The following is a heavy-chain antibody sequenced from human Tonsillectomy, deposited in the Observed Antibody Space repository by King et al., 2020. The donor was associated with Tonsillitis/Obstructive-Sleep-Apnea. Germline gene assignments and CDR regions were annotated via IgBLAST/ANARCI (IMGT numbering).Heavy chain of an antibody. CDR2: IYYSGST. D-gene: IGHD3-3*01. CDR3: ARATIFGVEYYYYYMDV. CDR1: GGSISSGGYY. V-gene: IGHV4-31*03. Sequence: QLQESGPGLVKPSQTLSLTCTVSGGSISSGGYYWSWIRQHPGKGLEWIGYIYYSGSTYYNPSLKSRVPISVDTSKNQFSLKLSSVTAADTAVYYCARATIFGVEYYYYYMDVWGKGTTVTVSS. J-gene: IGHJ6*03.